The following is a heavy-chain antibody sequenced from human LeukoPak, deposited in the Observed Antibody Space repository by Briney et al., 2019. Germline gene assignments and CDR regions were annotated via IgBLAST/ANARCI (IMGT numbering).Heavy chain of an antibody. J-gene: IGHJ5*02. V-gene: IGHV1-2*02. CDR1: EYTFTGYY. CDR2: INPNGGGT. CDR3: ARAYDFWSGTNWFDP. D-gene: IGHD3-3*01. Sequence: ASVKVSCKASEYTFTGYYMHWVRQAPGQGLEWMGWINPNGGGTNYAQKFQGRVTMTRDTSISTAYMELSRLRSDDTAVYYCARAYDFWSGTNWFDPWGQGTLVTVSS.